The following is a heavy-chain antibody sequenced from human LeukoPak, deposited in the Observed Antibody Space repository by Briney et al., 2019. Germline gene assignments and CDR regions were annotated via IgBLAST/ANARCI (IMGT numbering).Heavy chain of an antibody. Sequence: SETLSLTCTVSGGSISSYYWSWIRQPAGKGLGWIGRIYTSGSTNYNPSLKSRVTMSVDTSKNQFSLKLSSVTAADTAVYYCARGEYSSSSSYYYYYNMDVWGKGTTVTVSS. CDR2: IYTSGST. CDR1: GGSISSYY. V-gene: IGHV4-4*07. D-gene: IGHD6-6*01. CDR3: ARGEYSSSSSYYYYYNMDV. J-gene: IGHJ6*03.